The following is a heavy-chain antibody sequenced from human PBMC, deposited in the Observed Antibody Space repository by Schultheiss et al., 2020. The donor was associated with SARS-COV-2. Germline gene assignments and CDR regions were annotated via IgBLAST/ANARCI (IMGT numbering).Heavy chain of an antibody. J-gene: IGHJ4*02. D-gene: IGHD6-6*01. CDR2: IYSGGST. Sequence: GESLKISCAASGFTVSSNYMSWVRQAPGKGLEWVSVIYSGGSTYYADSVKGRFTISRDNSKNTLYLQMNSLRAEDTAVYYCARESSSLNDYWGQGTLVTVSS. CDR3: ARESSSLNDY. V-gene: IGHV3-53*01. CDR1: GFTVSSNY.